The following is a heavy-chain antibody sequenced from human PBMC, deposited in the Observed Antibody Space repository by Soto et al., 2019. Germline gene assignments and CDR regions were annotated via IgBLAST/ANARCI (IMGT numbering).Heavy chain of an antibody. CDR3: ARDIDYYDSSGYYRDY. Sequence: EVQLVESGGGLVKPGGSLRLSCAASGFTFSSYSMNWVRQAPGKGLEWVSSISSSSSYIYYADSVKGRFTSSRDNAKNELYLQMNSLRAEDTAVYYCARDIDYYDSSGYYRDYWGQGTLVTVSS. D-gene: IGHD3-22*01. V-gene: IGHV3-21*01. CDR1: GFTFSSYS. CDR2: ISSSSSYI. J-gene: IGHJ4*02.